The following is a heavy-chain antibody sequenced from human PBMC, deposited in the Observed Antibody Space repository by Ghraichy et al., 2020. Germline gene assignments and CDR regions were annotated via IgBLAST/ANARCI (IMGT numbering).Heavy chain of an antibody. CDR3: ARAAQSASLYDSSGYYYYYGMDV. D-gene: IGHD3-22*01. Sequence: SVKVSCKASGGTFSSYAISWVRQAPGQGLEWMGGIIPIFGTANYAQKFQGRVTITADESTSTAYMELSSLRSEDTAVYYCARAAQSASLYDSSGYYYYYGMDVWGQGTTVTVSS. CDR1: GGTFSSYA. CDR2: IIPIFGTA. J-gene: IGHJ6*02. V-gene: IGHV1-69*13.